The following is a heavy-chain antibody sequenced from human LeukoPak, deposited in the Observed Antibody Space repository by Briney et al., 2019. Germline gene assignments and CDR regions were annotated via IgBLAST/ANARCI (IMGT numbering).Heavy chain of an antibody. CDR2: ISSSSSYI. D-gene: IGHD1-26*01. CDR1: GFTFSSYS. Sequence: PGGSLRLSCAASGFTFSSYSMNWVRQAPGKGLEWVSSISSSSSYIYYADSVNGRFTISRDNAKNSLYLQMNSLRAEDTAVYYCARDTLVVGGYFDYWGQGTLVTVSS. CDR3: ARDTLVVGGYFDY. J-gene: IGHJ4*02. V-gene: IGHV3-21*01.